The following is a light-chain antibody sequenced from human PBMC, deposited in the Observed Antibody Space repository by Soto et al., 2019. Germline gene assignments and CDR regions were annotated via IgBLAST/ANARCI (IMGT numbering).Light chain of an antibody. CDR3: QQANSLPFT. CDR1: QDVSSW. CDR2: PAS. Sequence: DIQMTQSPSSVSASVGDRVTITCRASQDVSSWLAWYQQKPGKAPKLLIYPASNVLSGVPSRFSGSGSGTDFTLTISSLQPEDFATYYCQQANSLPFTFGQGTRLEIK. V-gene: IGKV1-12*01. J-gene: IGKJ5*01.